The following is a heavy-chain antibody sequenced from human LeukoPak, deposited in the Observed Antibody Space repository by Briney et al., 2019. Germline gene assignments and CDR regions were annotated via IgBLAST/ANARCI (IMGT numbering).Heavy chain of an antibody. CDR3: ATSRQLWLQSGPY. D-gene: IGHD5-18*01. CDR2: INPSGGNT. Sequence: ASVKVSCKASGYTFTSYYMHWVRQAPGQGLEWMGIINPSGGNTSYAQKFQGRVTMTRDTSTSTVYMELSSLRSEDTAVYYCATSRQLWLQSGPYWGQGTLVTVSS. V-gene: IGHV1-46*01. J-gene: IGHJ4*02. CDR1: GYTFTSYY.